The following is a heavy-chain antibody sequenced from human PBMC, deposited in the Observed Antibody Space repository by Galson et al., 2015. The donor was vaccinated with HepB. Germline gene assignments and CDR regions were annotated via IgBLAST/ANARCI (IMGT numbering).Heavy chain of an antibody. CDR3: AREGGYKRINTERRKRNDAFDI. D-gene: IGHD5-24*01. V-gene: IGHV3-33*01. J-gene: IGHJ3*02. Sequence: SLRLSCAASGFTFSSYGMHWVRQAPGKGLEWVAVIWYDGSNKYYADSVKGRFTISRDNSKNTLYLQMNSLRAEDTAVYYCAREGGYKRINTERRKRNDAFDIWGQGTMVTVSS. CDR1: GFTFSSYG. CDR2: IWYDGSNK.